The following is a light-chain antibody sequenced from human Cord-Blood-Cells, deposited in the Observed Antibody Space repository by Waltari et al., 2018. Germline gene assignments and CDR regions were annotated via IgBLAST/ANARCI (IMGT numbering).Light chain of an antibody. Sequence: EIVMTQSPATVSVSPWDRATISCRPSPSVSSNLAWYQQKPGQAPRLLIDGASSRATGIPARFSGSGSGTEFTLTISSLQSEDFAVYYCQQYNNWPPWTFGQGTKVEIK. CDR2: GAS. CDR3: QQYNNWPPWT. V-gene: IGKV3-15*01. J-gene: IGKJ1*01. CDR1: PSVSSN.